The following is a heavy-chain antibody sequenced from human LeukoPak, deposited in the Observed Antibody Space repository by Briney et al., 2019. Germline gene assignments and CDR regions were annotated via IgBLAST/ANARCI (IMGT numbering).Heavy chain of an antibody. D-gene: IGHD3-22*01. CDR1: GYTFTSYY. CDR3: ARGSLFYDSSGYYPDAFDI. V-gene: IGHV1-46*03. Sequence: ASVKVSCKASGYTFTSYYMHWVRQAPGQGLEWMGIINPSGGSTSYAQKFQGRVTMTRDTSTSTVYMELSSLRSEDKAVYYCARGSLFYDSSGYYPDAFDIWGQGTMVTVSS. J-gene: IGHJ3*02. CDR2: INPSGGST.